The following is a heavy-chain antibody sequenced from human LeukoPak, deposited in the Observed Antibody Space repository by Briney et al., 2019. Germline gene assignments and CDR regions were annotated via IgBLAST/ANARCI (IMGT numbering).Heavy chain of an antibody. D-gene: IGHD2-2*01. CDR1: GGTFSSNA. J-gene: IGHJ6*03. CDR2: IIPIYGTK. Sequence: SVKVSCKTSGGTFSSNAISWVRQAPGQGLEWMGGIIPIYGTKNYAQKFQGRVTFNADESTTTAYMELSSLRSEDTAVYYCARGYCSSIKCFYWYYMDVWGKGTTVTVSS. V-gene: IGHV1-69*01. CDR3: ARGYCSSIKCFYWYYMDV.